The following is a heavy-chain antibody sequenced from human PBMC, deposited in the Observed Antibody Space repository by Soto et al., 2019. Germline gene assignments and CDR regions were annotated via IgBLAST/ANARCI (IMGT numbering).Heavy chain of an antibody. CDR1: GFTFASYG. D-gene: IGHD1-1*01. Sequence: VQLLASGGGLVQPGGSLRLSCVVSGFTFASYGVTWVRQATGKGLEWVCGFSGGSGATHYRDSVKGRFTTSRDDSRSTVYLQINSRGGDDTAVYNCVKWNGYGDYWGQGTLVSVSS. V-gene: IGHV3-23*01. CDR3: VKWNGYGDY. CDR2: FSGGSGAT. J-gene: IGHJ4*02.